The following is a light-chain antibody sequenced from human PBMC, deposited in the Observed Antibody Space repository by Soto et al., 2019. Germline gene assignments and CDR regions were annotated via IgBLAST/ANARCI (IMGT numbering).Light chain of an antibody. Sequence: QSVLTQPRSVSGSPGQSVTISCTGTSSDVGGYNYVSWYQQNPGKAPKLMIHDVTKRPSGVPDRFSGSKSGNTASLTISGLQAEDEADYYCQSYDSSLSGSDVFGTGTKVTVL. CDR2: DVT. J-gene: IGLJ1*01. CDR1: SSDVGGYNY. V-gene: IGLV2-11*01. CDR3: QSYDSSLSGSDV.